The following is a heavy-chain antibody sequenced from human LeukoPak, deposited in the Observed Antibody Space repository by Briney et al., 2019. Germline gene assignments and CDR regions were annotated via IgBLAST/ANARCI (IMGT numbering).Heavy chain of an antibody. CDR3: ARLYPLWFGEPIPYYFDY. CDR2: IYYSGST. Sequence: PSETLSLTCTVSGGSISSSSYDWGWLRQPPGKGLEWFGSIYYSGSTYYNPSLKSRVTISVDTSKNQFSLQLTSVTAADTAVYYCARLYPLWFGEPIPYYFDYWGQGTLVTVSS. CDR1: GGSISSSSYD. J-gene: IGHJ4*02. V-gene: IGHV4-39*01. D-gene: IGHD3-10*01.